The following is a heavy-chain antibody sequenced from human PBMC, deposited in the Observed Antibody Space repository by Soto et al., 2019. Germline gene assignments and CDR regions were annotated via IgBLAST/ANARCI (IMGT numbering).Heavy chain of an antibody. CDR2: FYPEDGET. CDR1: SYTLTELS. Sequence: SAEVLFKVSSYTLTELSMHCVRHAPVKGLEWMGGFYPEDGETIYAQKFQGRVTMTEDTSTDTAYMEMSSTRSEDTAVSYCAAGRLYDHFTGSYFDYWGQGTLVTVYS. J-gene: IGHJ4*02. D-gene: IGHD3-9*01. CDR3: AAGRLYDHFTGSYFDY. V-gene: IGHV1-24*01.